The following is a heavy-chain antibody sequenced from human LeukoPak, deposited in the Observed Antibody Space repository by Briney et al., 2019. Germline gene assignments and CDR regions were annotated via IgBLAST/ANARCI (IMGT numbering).Heavy chain of an antibody. D-gene: IGHD5-24*01. CDR2: IGTAGDT. CDR1: GLTFSRYD. J-gene: IGHJ3*02. CDR3: ARGRWGAFDI. V-gene: IGHV3-13*04. Sequence: PGGSLRLSCAASGLTFSRYDMHCVRRGTGKGLEWVSAIGTAGDTYYPGSVKGRFTISRENAKNSLYLQMNSLRAGDTAVYYCARGRWGAFDIWGQGTMVTVSS.